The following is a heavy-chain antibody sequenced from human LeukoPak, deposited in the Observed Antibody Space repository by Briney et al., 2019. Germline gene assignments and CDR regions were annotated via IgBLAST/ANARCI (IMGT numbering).Heavy chain of an antibody. CDR3: VRGLGRTTAFDI. D-gene: IGHD1-26*01. J-gene: IGHJ3*02. CDR1: GFSVSGYG. CDR2: IATGGAT. V-gene: IGHV3-13*04. Sequence: GGSLRLSCVVAGFSVSGYGMHWARQTTGNDLEWVAGIATGGATVYPDSAKGRFTISRDNAKNSLYLQMNSLRAGDTAVYFCVRGLGRTTAFDIWGQGTMVTVSS.